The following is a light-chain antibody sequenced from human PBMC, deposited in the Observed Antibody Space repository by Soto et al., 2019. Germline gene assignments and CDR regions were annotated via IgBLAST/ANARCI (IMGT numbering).Light chain of an antibody. CDR2: AAS. J-gene: IGKJ1*01. CDR3: QQSYSAPR. CDR1: QSISSY. Sequence: DIQMTQSPSSLSASVGDKGTMTCRTSQSISSYLNWYQQKPGKAPELLIYAASNLQNGVPSRFSGSGSGTDFTLTIISLQPEDLATYYCQQSYSAPRFGQGTKVEIK. V-gene: IGKV1-39*01.